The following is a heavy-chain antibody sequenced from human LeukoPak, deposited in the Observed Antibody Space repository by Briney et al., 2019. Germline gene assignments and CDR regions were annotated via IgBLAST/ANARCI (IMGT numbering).Heavy chain of an antibody. D-gene: IGHD6-13*01. CDR2: IYYSGGT. V-gene: IGHV4-31*02. CDR3: AREREDIAAAGTVGYNWFDP. Sequence: SWVRQAPGKGLEWIGYIYYSGGTYYNPSLKSRVTISVDTSKNQFSLKLSSVTAADTAVYYCAREREDIAAAGTVGYNWFDPWGQGTLVTVSS. J-gene: IGHJ5*02.